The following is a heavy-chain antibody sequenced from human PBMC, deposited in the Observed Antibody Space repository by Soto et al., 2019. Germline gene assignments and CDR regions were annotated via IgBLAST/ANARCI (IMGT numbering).Heavy chain of an antibody. J-gene: IGHJ4*02. CDR3: ARVYCSGGSCERRGYFDY. CDR2: VYNSGTT. CDR1: AVSISSYY. D-gene: IGHD2-15*01. Sequence: SETLSLTCTVSAVSISSYYWRWIRQPPGKGLEWIGYVYNSGTTNYNPSLKSRVTISVDTSKNQFSLRLSSVTAADTAVYYCARVYCSGGSCERRGYFDYWGQGTLVTVSS. V-gene: IGHV4-59*01.